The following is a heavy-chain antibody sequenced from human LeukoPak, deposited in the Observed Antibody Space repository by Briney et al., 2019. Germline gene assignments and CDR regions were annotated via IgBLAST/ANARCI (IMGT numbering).Heavy chain of an antibody. CDR2: IKQDGSEK. D-gene: IGHD3-22*01. CDR1: GFTFSSYS. V-gene: IGHV3-7*01. J-gene: IGHJ4*02. Sequence: GGSLRLSCAASGFTFSSYSMNWVRQAPGKGLEWVANIKQDGSEKYYVDSVKGRFTISRDNAKNSLYLQMNSLRAEDTAVYYCAGDSSGYYWAYWGQGTLVTVSS. CDR3: AGDSSGYYWAY.